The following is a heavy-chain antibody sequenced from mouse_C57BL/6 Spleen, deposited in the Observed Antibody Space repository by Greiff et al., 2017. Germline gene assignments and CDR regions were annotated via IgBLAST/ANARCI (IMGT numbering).Heavy chain of an antibody. D-gene: IGHD2-3*01. CDR3: AGGDGYYVPYGFDV. CDR2: IDPNSGGT. J-gene: IGHJ1*03. V-gene: IGHV1-72*01. Sequence: QVHVKQPGAELVKPGASVKLSCKASGYTFTSYWMHWVKQRPGRGLAWIGRIDPNSGGTKYNEKFKSKATLTVDKPSSPAYMQLSSLTSEDSAVYYCAGGDGYYVPYGFDVWGTGTTVTVSS. CDR1: GYTFTSYW.